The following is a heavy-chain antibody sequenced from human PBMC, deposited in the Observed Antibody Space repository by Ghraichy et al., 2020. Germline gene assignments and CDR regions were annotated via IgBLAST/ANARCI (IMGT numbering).Heavy chain of an antibody. CDR2: ISSNGGTT. Sequence: AGSLRLSCSASGFTFSSYAMHWVRQAPGKGLEYVSAISSNGGTTYYADSVKGRFTISRDDSKNTLYLQMSSLRAEDTAVYYCVKDSKTAMVIIPHWGQGTLVTVSS. CDR3: VKDSKTAMVIIPH. J-gene: IGHJ4*02. CDR1: GFTFSSYA. V-gene: IGHV3-64D*06. D-gene: IGHD5-18*01.